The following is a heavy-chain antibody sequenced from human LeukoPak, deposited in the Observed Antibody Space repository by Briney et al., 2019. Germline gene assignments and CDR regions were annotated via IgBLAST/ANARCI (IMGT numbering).Heavy chain of an antibody. CDR2: IIPIFGTA. Sequence: ASVKVSCKASGGTFTSYAISWVRQAPGQGLEWMGGIIPIFGTANYAQKFQGRVTITADESTSTAYMELSSLRSEDTAVYSCARAHCSSPSCHLFDYWGQGTLVTVSS. CDR3: ARAHCSSPSCHLFDY. D-gene: IGHD2-2*01. V-gene: IGHV1-69*13. CDR1: GGTFTSYA. J-gene: IGHJ4*02.